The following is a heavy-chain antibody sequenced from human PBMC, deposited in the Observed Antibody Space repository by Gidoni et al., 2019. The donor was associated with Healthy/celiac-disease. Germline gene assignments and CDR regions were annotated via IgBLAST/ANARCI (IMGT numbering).Heavy chain of an antibody. D-gene: IGHD6-6*01. CDR2: IWYDGSNK. CDR1: GFTFSSYG. J-gene: IGHJ6*02. V-gene: IGHV3-33*01. CDR3: ARANQQSIAARRNYYYGMDV. Sequence: QVQLVESGGGVVTPGRSLRLSCAASGFTFSSYGMHWVRQAPGKGLEWVAVIWYDGSNKYYADSVKGRFTISRDNSKNTLYLQMNSLRAEDTAVNYWARANQQSIAARRNYYYGMDVWGQGTTVTVSS.